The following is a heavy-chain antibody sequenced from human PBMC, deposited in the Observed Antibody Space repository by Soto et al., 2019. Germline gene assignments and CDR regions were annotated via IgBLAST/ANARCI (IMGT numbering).Heavy chain of an antibody. V-gene: IGHV3-30*03. Sequence: GGALRLSCAASGFTFNSYGMHWVRQGPGNGLEWVAFISYDSTKTYYADSVKGRFTISRDNSNSALYVQMNSLTGEDTAVYYCARTRSAWSDFHYYSLDVWGQGTTVTVSS. D-gene: IGHD1-26*01. CDR3: ARTRSAWSDFHYYSLDV. CDR1: GFTFNSYG. J-gene: IGHJ6*02. CDR2: ISYDSTKT.